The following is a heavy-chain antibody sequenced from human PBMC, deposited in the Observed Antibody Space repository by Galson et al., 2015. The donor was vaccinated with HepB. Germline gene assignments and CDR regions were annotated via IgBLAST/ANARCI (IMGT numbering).Heavy chain of an antibody. J-gene: IGHJ6*03. CDR1: GGTFSSYA. Sequence: SVKVSCKASGGTFSSYAISWVRQAPGQGLEWMGGIIPIFGTANYAQKFQGRVTITADESTITAYMELSSLRSEDTAVYYCARGVVPAASGVYYYYYYMDVWGKGTTVTVSS. CDR2: IIPIFGTA. D-gene: IGHD2-2*01. V-gene: IGHV1-69*13. CDR3: ARGVVPAASGVYYYYYYMDV.